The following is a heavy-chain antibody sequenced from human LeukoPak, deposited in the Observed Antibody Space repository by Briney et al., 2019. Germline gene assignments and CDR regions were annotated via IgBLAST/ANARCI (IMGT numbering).Heavy chain of an antibody. CDR3: ARGRSTEY. CDR2: IKHDGSEK. Sequence: GGSLRLSCVASGFTFSLYWMTWVRQAPGKGLEWVANIKHDGSEKYYLDSVKGRFTISRDNAKKSLYLQMNSLRGEDTAAYYCARGRSTEYWGQGTLVTVSS. CDR1: GFTFSLYW. J-gene: IGHJ4*02. V-gene: IGHV3-7*01.